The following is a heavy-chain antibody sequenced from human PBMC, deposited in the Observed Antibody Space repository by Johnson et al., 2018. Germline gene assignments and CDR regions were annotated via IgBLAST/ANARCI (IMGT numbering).Heavy chain of an antibody. J-gene: IGHJ6*02. CDR3: AKDKVPGRDISSCYGSYYYGMDV. Sequence: VQLVESGGGLVQPGGSLRLSCAASGFTFSSYAMNWVRQAPGKGLEWVSTISGGGGSKYYADSVTGRFTISGDNSTNTLYLEINSLRAEDTGVYDCAKDKVPGRDISSCYGSYYYGMDVGGQGTTVTVS. V-gene: IGHV3-23*04. CDR2: ISGGGGSK. CDR1: GFTFSSYA. D-gene: IGHD6-13*01.